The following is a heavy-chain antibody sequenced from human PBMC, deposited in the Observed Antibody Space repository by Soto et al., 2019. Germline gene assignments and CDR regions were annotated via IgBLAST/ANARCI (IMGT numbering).Heavy chain of an antibody. CDR2: MNPNSGNT. Sequence: ASVKVSCKASGYTFTSYDINWVRQATGQGLEWMGWMNPNSGNTGYAQKFQGRVTMTRNTSISTAYMELRSLRSDDTAVYYCARVSGMIVDNFDYWGQGTLVTVSS. J-gene: IGHJ4*02. CDR3: ARVSGMIVDNFDY. CDR1: GYTFTSYD. V-gene: IGHV1-8*01. D-gene: IGHD3-22*01.